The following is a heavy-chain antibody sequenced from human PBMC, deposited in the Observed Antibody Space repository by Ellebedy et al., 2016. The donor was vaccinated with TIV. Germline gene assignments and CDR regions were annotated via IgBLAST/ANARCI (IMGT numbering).Heavy chain of an antibody. CDR2: ISYDGSNK. V-gene: IGHV3-30*03. D-gene: IGHD3-22*01. J-gene: IGHJ6*02. CDR1: GFTFSSYG. Sequence: PGGSLRLSCAASGFTFSSYGMHWVRQAPGQGLEWVAVISYDGSNKYYADSVKGRFTISRDNSKNTLYLQMSSLRAEDTAVYYCASSYYYDSSGYWPFYYYYGMDVWGQGTTVTVSS. CDR3: ASSYYYDSSGYWPFYYYYGMDV.